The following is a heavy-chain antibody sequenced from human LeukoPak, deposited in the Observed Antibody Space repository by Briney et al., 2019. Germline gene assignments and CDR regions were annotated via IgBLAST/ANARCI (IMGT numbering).Heavy chain of an antibody. CDR3: AAAASDGEFDY. J-gene: IGHJ4*02. V-gene: IGHV4-4*02. CDR1: GGSVTSTNW. CDR2: IYHSGST. D-gene: IGHD6-13*01. Sequence: SETLSLTCDVSGGSVTSTNWWTWVRQPPGKGLEWIGEIYHSGSTNYNPSLKSRVTISVDKSKNQFSLKLSSVTAADTAVYYCAAAASDGEFDYWGQGTLVTVSS.